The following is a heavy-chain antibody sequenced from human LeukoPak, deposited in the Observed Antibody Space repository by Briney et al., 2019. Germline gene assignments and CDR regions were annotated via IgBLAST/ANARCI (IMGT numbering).Heavy chain of an antibody. CDR2: IKQDGSEK. D-gene: IGHD6-13*01. CDR1: GFTFSSHW. Sequence: GGSLRLSCAASGFTFSSHWMSWVRQAPGKGLEWVANIKQDGSEKYYVDSVKGRFTISRDNAKNSLYLQMNSLRAEDTAVYYCARRRLGSSCYDYWGQGTLVTVSS. CDR3: ARRRLGSSCYDY. V-gene: IGHV3-7*01. J-gene: IGHJ4*02.